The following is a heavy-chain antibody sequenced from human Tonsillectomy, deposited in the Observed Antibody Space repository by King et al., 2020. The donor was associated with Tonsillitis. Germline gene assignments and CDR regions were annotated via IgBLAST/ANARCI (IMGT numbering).Heavy chain of an antibody. V-gene: IGHV4-59*01. Sequence: MQLQESGPGLVKPSETLSLTCTVSGGSISSYYWSWIRQPPGKGLEWIGYIYYSGSTNYNPSLKSRVTISVDTSKNQFSLKLSSVTAADTAVYYCARDSSPEDYRGTAVLFYIWCQGTMVSVS. J-gene: IGHJ3*02. CDR2: IYYSGST. CDR3: ARDSSPEDYRGTAVLFYI. D-gene: IGHD4-23*01. CDR1: GGSISSYY.